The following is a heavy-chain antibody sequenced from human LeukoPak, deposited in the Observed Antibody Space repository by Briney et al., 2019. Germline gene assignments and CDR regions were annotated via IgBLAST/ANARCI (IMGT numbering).Heavy chain of an antibody. Sequence: SETLSLTCTVSGGSIRYYYWAWIRQPPGKGLEWIGYIYDTGSTKYNPSLKSRLTISLHTHRNQLSLNLSSLTAADTARYFCASVSNYPGAFDIWRQGRMVTLSS. CDR2: IYDTGST. D-gene: IGHD5-24*01. CDR1: GGSIRYYY. V-gene: IGHV4-59*01. J-gene: IGHJ3*02. CDR3: ASVSNYPGAFDI.